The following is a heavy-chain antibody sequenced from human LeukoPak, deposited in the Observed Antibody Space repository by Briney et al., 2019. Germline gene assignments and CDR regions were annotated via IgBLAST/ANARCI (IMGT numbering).Heavy chain of an antibody. J-gene: IGHJ4*02. CDR2: ISSSSSYI. CDR3: ARTNGEYGPY. CDR1: GFTFSIDS. D-gene: IGHD4-17*01. V-gene: IGHV3-21*01. Sequence: GGSLRLSCAASGFTFSIDSMNWVRQAPGKGLEWVSSISSSSSYIYYADSVKGRCTISRDNPKNSLYLQMNSLRAEDTAVYYCARTNGEYGPYWGQGPLVTVSS.